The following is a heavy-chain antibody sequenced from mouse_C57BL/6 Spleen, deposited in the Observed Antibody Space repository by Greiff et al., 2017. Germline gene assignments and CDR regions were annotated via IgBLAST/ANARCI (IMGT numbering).Heavy chain of an antibody. Sequence: QVQLQQPGAELVRPGTSVKLSCKASGYTFTSSWMHWVKQRPGQGLEWIGVIDPSDSYTNYNQKFKGKATLTVDTSSSTAYMQLSSLTSEDSAVYYCARWSGSHWYFDVWGTGTTVTVSS. CDR2: IDPSDSYT. CDR3: ARWSGSHWYFDV. J-gene: IGHJ1*03. V-gene: IGHV1-59*01. CDR1: GYTFTSSW. D-gene: IGHD1-3*01.